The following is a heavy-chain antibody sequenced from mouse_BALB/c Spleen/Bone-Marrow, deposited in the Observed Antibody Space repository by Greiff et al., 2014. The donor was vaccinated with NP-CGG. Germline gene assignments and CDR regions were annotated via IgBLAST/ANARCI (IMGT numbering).Heavy chain of an antibody. V-gene: IGHV5-17*02. Sequence: EVMLVESGGGLVQPGGSRKLSCAASGFTFSSFGMHWVRQAPEKGLEWVAYISSGSSTIYYADTVKGRFTISRDNPKNTLFLQMTSLRSEDTAMYYCARGAARATWFAYWGPGTLVTVSA. J-gene: IGHJ3*01. CDR2: ISSGSSTI. CDR1: GFTFSSFG. D-gene: IGHD3-1*01. CDR3: ARGAARATWFAY.